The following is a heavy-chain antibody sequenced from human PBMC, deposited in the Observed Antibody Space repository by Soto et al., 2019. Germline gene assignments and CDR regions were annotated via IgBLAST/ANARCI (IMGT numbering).Heavy chain of an antibody. Sequence: EVQLVESGGGLVQPGGSLRLSCAASGFSFSSYWMTWVRQAPGKGLEWVANIKQDAREKYYVASVKGRFTISRDNGKNLLYLQMDCLTADDTAVYYCAGDGVRNGAYNGWLDPWGQGTLVTVSS. J-gene: IGHJ5*02. CDR3: AGDGVRNGAYNGWLDP. CDR1: GFSFSSYW. CDR2: IKQDAREK. D-gene: IGHD3-16*01. V-gene: IGHV3-7*03.